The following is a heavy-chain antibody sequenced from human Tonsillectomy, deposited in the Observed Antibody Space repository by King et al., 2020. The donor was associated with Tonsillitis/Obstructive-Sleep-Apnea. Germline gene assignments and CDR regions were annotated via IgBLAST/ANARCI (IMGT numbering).Heavy chain of an antibody. Sequence: QLVQSGGGVVQPGRSLRLSCAASGFTFSSYGMHWVRQAPGTGLEWVAVICYVGSNKYYADSVKGRFTISRDNSKNTLYLQMNSLRAEDTAVYYCAKGYSGSSVVYWGQGTLVTVSS. CDR1: GFTFSSYG. J-gene: IGHJ4*02. V-gene: IGHV3-30*18. CDR2: ICYVGSNK. CDR3: AKGYSGSSVVY. D-gene: IGHD1-26*01.